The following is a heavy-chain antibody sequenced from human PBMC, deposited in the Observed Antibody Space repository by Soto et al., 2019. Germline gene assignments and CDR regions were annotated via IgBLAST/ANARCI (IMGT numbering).Heavy chain of an antibody. CDR2: IYYSGST. V-gene: IGHV4-31*03. CDR1: GGSISSGGYY. J-gene: IGHJ5*02. CDR3: ASGILDRYSGSYYAGWFAP. Sequence: SETLSLTCTVSGGSISSGGYYWSWIRQHPGKGLEWIGYIYYSGSTYYNPSLKSRVTISVDTSKNQFSLKLSSVTAADTAVYYCASGILDRYSGSYYAGWFAPWGQGTLVTVSS. D-gene: IGHD1-26*01.